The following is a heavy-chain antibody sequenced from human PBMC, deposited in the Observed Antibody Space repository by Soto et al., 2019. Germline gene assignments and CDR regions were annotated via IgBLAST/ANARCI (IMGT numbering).Heavy chain of an antibody. CDR2: INHSGST. D-gene: IGHD3-10*01. CDR1: GGSFSGYY. V-gene: IGHV4-34*01. CDR3: ARENYYALDY. Sequence: SETLSLTCAVYGGSFSGYYWSWIRQPPGKGLEWIGEINHSGSTHYNPSLKSRVTISLDTSKNQFSLKLNSVTAADTAVYYCARENYYALDYWGPGTLVTVSS. J-gene: IGHJ4*02.